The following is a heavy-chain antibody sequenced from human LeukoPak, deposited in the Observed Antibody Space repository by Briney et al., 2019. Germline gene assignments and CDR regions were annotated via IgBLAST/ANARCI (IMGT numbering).Heavy chain of an antibody. J-gene: IGHJ4*02. D-gene: IGHD2-15*01. CDR2: IHPYDSEK. V-gene: IGHV5-51*01. CDR3: VRRSNYPYCSGGSCFSFDY. Sequence: GESLKISCEASEYTFSTYWIGWVRQKPGKGLEWMAIIHPYDSEKKHNPSFQGRVTILVDKFIGTAYLQWSSLTASDTAIYYCVRRSNYPYCSGGSCFSFDYWGQGTLVSVSS. CDR1: EYTFSTYW.